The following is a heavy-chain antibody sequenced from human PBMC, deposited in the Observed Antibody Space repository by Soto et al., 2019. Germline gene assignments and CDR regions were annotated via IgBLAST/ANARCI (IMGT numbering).Heavy chain of an antibody. CDR1: GYTFTSYA. Sequence: SVKVSCKASGYTFTSYAMHWVRQAPGQRLEWMGWINAGNGNTKYSQKFQGRVTITRDTSASTAYMELSSLRSEDTAVYYCARDLGEGNDFWSGYYPPDYYYGMDVWGQGTPVAV. D-gene: IGHD3-3*01. CDR2: INAGNGNT. CDR3: ARDLGEGNDFWSGYYPPDYYYGMDV. J-gene: IGHJ6*02. V-gene: IGHV1-3*01.